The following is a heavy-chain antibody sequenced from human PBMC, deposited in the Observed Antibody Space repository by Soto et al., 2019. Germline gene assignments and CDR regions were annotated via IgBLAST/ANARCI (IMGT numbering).Heavy chain of an antibody. J-gene: IGHJ4*02. CDR2: SIPRFGTA. CDR1: GGTFSTYA. Sequence: QVQLEQSGAEVKQPGSSVRVSCKTSGGTFSTYAINWVRQAPGQGLEWMGASIPRFGTADYSQKFQGRVTITADESTSTAYMELSRLRADGTAVYFCARPKGTYSSGYYYFDFWGQGTLVTVSS. V-gene: IGHV1-69*01. D-gene: IGHD6-19*01. CDR3: ARPKGTYSSGYYYFDF.